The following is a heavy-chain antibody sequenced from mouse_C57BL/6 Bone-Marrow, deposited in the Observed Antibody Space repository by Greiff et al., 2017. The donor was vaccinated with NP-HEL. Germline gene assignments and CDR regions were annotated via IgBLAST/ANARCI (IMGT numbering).Heavy chain of an antibody. CDR2: ISSGSSTI. V-gene: IGHV5-17*01. J-gene: IGHJ3*01. CDR3: ARTLYWSWFAY. D-gene: IGHD2-1*01. Sequence: DVQLVESGGGLVKPGGSLKLSCAASGFTFSDYGMHWVCQAPEKGLEWVAYISSGSSTIYYADTVKGRFTISRDNAKNTLFLQMTSLRSEDTAMYYCARTLYWSWFAYWGQGTLVTVSA. CDR1: GFTFSDYG.